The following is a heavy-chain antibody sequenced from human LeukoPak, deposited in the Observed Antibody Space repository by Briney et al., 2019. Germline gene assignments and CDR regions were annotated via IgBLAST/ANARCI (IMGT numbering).Heavy chain of an antibody. Sequence: ASVKVSCKASGYTFSALYIHWVRQAPGQGLEWLGWTNPDSGTKYSQKFRGRVTMSRDPSINTAYMDMSRLTSDDTAVYFCASEYTSGWKRFDCWGQGTLVTVSS. CDR2: TNPDSGT. D-gene: IGHD6-19*01. CDR3: ASEYTSGWKRFDC. J-gene: IGHJ4*02. V-gene: IGHV1-2*02. CDR1: GYTFSALY.